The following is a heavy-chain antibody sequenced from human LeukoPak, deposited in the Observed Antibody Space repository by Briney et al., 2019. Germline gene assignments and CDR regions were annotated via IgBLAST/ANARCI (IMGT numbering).Heavy chain of an antibody. J-gene: IGHJ4*02. CDR2: IYYSGST. CDR1: GGSVSSGSYY. V-gene: IGHV4-61*01. Sequence: SETLSLTCTVSGGSVSSGSYYWSWIRQPPGTGLEWIGYIYYSGSTNYNPSLKSRVTISVDTSKNQCSLRLSSVTAADTAVYYCARLARIGFDYWGQGTLVTVSS. CDR3: ARLARIGFDY. D-gene: IGHD5-12*01.